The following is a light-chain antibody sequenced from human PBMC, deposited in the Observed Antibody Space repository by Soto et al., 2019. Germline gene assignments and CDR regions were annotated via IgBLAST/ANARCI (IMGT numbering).Light chain of an antibody. CDR1: QSVSSN. CDR2: GAS. CDR3: QQYNNWPLT. J-gene: IGKJ5*01. Sequence: EIVMTQSPATLSVSPGERATLSGRASQSVSSNLAWYQQKPGQAPRLLIYGASTRATGIPARFSGSGSGTEFTLTISSLQSEDFAVYYCQQYNNWPLTFGQGTRLEI. V-gene: IGKV3-15*01.